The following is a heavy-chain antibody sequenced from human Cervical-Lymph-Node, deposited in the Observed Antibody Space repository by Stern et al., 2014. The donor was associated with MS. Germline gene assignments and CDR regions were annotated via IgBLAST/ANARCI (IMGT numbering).Heavy chain of an antibody. V-gene: IGHV3-15*01. J-gene: IGHJ4*02. CDR3: STAFYDFLTGYYFFDS. CDR1: GFSFSYAW. D-gene: IGHD3-9*01. CDR2: IKSKTDGGTT. Sequence: VQLVESGGGLVKPGGSLRLSCADSGFSFSYAWMSWVRQAPGKGLEWGGHIKSKTDGGTTDYTAPVKGRFTISRDDSKNTLYLQMNSLKTEDTAVYYCSTAFYDFLTGYYFFDSWGQGTLVTVSS.